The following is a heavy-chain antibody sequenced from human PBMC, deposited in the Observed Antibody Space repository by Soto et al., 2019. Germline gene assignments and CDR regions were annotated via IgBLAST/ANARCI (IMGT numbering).Heavy chain of an antibody. CDR1: KFNFSDYY. D-gene: IGHD6-25*01. CDR3: AREAAGTLDY. V-gene: IGHV3-11*01. J-gene: IGHJ4*02. CDR2: ISTGGLTT. Sequence: QVQLVESGGGLVKPGGSLRISCAASKFNFSDYYMSWIRQAPGKGPEWVAYISTGGLTTYYAASVKGRFTISRDNAKNLLYLQMNKLRAEDTAVYYCAREAAGTLDYWGQGTLVTVSS.